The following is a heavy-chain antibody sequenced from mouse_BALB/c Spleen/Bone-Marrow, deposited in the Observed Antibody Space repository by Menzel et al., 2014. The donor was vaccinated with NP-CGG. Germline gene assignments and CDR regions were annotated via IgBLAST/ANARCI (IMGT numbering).Heavy chain of an antibody. J-gene: IGHJ3*01. V-gene: IGHV14-3*02. CDR1: GFNIKDTY. CDR3: ARLGLFAY. Sequence: EVKLMESGAELVKPGASVKLSCTASGFNIKDTYMHWVKQRPEQCLEWIGRIDPANGNTKYDTKFQGKVPITADTSSNTASLQLSSLTSEDTAVYYCARLGLFAYWGQGTLVTVTA. CDR2: IDPANGNT. D-gene: IGHD3-1*01.